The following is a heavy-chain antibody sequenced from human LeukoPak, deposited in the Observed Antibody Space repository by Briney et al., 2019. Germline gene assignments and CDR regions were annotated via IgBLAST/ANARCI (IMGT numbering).Heavy chain of an antibody. CDR1: GYSFTSYG. Sequence: GASVKVSCKASGYSFTSYGISWVRQAPGQGLEWMGWISGYNGNTKYAQKFQGRVSMTTDTSTSTVYMELRSLTSDDTAVYYCARDRGYCSGGSCYNPPGGPPTNWFDPWGQGTLVTVSS. J-gene: IGHJ5*02. CDR3: ARDRGYCSGGSCYNPPGGPPTNWFDP. V-gene: IGHV1-18*01. D-gene: IGHD2-15*01. CDR2: ISGYNGNT.